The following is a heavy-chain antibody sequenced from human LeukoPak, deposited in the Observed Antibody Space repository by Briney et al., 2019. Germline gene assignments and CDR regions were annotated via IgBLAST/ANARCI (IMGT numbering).Heavy chain of an antibody. Sequence: SETLSLTCAVYGGSFSGYYWSWIRQPPGKGLEWIGEINHSGSTNYNPSLKSRVTISVDTSKNQFSLRLSSVTAADTAVYYCARAVLPTYYYGSGSYYPTDRFDPWGQGTLVTVSS. V-gene: IGHV4-34*01. D-gene: IGHD3-10*01. J-gene: IGHJ5*02. CDR1: GGSFSGYY. CDR2: INHSGST. CDR3: ARAVLPTYYYGSGSYYPTDRFDP.